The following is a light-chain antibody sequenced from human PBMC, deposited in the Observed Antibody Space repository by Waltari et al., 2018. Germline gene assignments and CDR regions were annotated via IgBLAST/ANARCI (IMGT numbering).Light chain of an antibody. J-gene: IGLJ3*02. V-gene: IGLV2-14*01. CDR1: SSDVGGFEY. CDR2: EVT. CDR3: TSYTSTNTVV. Sequence: QSALTQPASVSGSPGQSITISCTGTSSDVGGFEYVSWYQQHPGTAPKLVIFEVTYRPAGVSNRFPGSKSGNTASLTISGLQTEDEADYYCTSYTSTNTVVFGGGTKVTVL.